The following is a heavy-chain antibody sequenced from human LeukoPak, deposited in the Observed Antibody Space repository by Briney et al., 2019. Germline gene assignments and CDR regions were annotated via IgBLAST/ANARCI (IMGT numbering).Heavy chain of an antibody. D-gene: IGHD6-19*01. CDR1: GYTFTSYD. CDR3: ARGVGAVAGIGY. Sequence: ASVKVSCKASGYTFTSYDINWVRQAPGQGLEWMGWMNPNSGNTGYAQKFQGRVTMTRNTSISTAYMELSSLRSEDTAVYYCARGVGAVAGIGYWGQGTLVTVSS. J-gene: IGHJ4*02. CDR2: MNPNSGNT. V-gene: IGHV1-8*01.